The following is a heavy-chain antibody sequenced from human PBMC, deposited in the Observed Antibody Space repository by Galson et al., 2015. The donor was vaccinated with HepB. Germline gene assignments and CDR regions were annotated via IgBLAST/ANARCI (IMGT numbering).Heavy chain of an antibody. J-gene: IGHJ4*02. Sequence: LRLSCAASGLIFSNYAMYWVRQAPGKGLEWVSTIRSSGTITDYADSVKGRFTISRDNSKNMLYLQMSSLRADDTAIYYCGGRLGGGKYCFDYWGQGTLVTVSS. V-gene: IGHV3-23*05. CDR3: GGRLGGGKYCFDY. D-gene: IGHD3-10*01. CDR2: IRSSGTIT. CDR1: GLIFSNYA.